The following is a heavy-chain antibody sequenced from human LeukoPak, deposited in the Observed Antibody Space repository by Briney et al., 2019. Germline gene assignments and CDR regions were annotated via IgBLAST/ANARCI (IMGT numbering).Heavy chain of an antibody. D-gene: IGHD3-22*01. Sequence: SETLSLTCAVYGGSFSGYYWSWIRQPPGKGLEWVGEINHSGSTNYNPSLKSRVTISVDTSKNQFSLKLSSVTAADTAVYYCARGAYYYDSSRAGFRYYYYYYGMDVWGQGTTVTVSS. CDR2: INHSGST. CDR1: GGSFSGYY. V-gene: IGHV4-34*01. J-gene: IGHJ6*02. CDR3: ARGAYYYDSSRAGFRYYYYYYGMDV.